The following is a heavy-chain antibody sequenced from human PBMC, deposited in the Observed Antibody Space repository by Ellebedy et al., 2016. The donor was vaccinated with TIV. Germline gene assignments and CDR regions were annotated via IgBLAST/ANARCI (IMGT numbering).Heavy chain of an antibody. D-gene: IGHD2-2*01. V-gene: IGHV1-18*01. J-gene: IGHJ4*02. CDR2: ISTYNGNT. CDR3: ARVQPHYFDY. Sequence: AASVKVSCKASGYTFTKYGLTWVRQAPGQGLEWMGWISTYNGNTNSVQKLQGRVTMTTDTSTSTAYMELRSLTSDDTAMYYCARVQPHYFDYWGQGTQVTVSS. CDR1: GYTFTKYG.